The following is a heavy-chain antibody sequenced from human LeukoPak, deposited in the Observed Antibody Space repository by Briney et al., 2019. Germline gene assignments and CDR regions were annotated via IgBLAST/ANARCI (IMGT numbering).Heavy chain of an antibody. CDR3: ARDSDWAFDN. CDR2: ISYDETYK. Sequence: PGTSLRLSCAASGFTFNMYGMHWVRQAPGKGLEWVAVISYDETYKYYASSVKGRFTISGDNAKNVLYLQMNRLRDGDTAVYFCARDSDWAFDNWDQGTLVTVSS. J-gene: IGHJ4*02. V-gene: IGHV3-30*03. CDR1: GFTFNMYG. D-gene: IGHD2-21*02.